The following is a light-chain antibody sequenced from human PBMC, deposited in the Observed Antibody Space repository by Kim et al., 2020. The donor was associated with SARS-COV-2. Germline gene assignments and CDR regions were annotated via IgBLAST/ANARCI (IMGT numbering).Light chain of an antibody. Sequence: DIQMTQSPSSLSASVGDRVTITCRTSQGVSNYLAWYQHKPGKVPKLLIYAASSLQSGVPSRFSGSGSGTDFTLIISSLQPEDVATYYCQTYDSAPYTFGQGTKLEI. J-gene: IGKJ2*01. CDR3: QTYDSAPYT. CDR1: QGVSNY. CDR2: AAS. V-gene: IGKV1-27*01.